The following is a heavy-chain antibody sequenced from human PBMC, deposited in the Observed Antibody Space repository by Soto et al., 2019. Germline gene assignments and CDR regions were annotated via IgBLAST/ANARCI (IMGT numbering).Heavy chain of an antibody. J-gene: IGHJ6*02. CDR3: AKDRGLELYYYYGMDV. CDR1: GFTFTSYA. V-gene: IGHV3-23*01. Sequence: GGSLRLSCGASGFTFTSYAMNWVRQAPGKGLEWVSSISGSGGNTYYADSVKGRFTISRDNSKNTLYLQMNSLRAEDTAVYYCAKDRGLELYYYYGMDVWGQGTTVTVSS. CDR2: ISGSGGNT. D-gene: IGHD1-7*01.